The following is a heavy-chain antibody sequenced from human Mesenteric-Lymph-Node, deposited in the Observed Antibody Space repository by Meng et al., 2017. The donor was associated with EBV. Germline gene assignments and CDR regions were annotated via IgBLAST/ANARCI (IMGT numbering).Heavy chain of an antibody. Sequence: QVQLVESGGGLVKAVGSLRLSCGASGFTFSDYYMTWVRQAPGKGLEWVSYISSRSSTIYYADSVKGRFTISRDNAKNSLYLQMDSLRAEDTAVYYCAREMLTITCFDYWGQGTLVTVSS. CDR3: AREMLTITCFDY. CDR1: GFTFSDYY. D-gene: IGHD5-24*01. CDR2: ISSRSSTI. J-gene: IGHJ4*02. V-gene: IGHV3-11*01.